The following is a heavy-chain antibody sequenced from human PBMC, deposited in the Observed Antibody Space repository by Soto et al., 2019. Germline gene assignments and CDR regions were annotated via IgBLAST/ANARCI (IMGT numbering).Heavy chain of an antibody. V-gene: IGHV4-61*08. J-gene: IGHJ4*02. CDR1: VRSVKSGDYC. Sequence: AETLSLPCKVYVRSVKSGDYCGRGIREALGKGLEWIGFVYYTGSTNYNPSLKSRVSISVDTSNNQFSLNVQSVTSADTAVYFCARGPLTYCVGDCFDSWGQGSMVTVSS. CDR2: VYYTGST. D-gene: IGHD2-21*01. CDR3: ARGPLTYCVGDCFDS.